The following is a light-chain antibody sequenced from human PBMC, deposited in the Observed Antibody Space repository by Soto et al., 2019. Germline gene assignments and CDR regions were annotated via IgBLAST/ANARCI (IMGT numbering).Light chain of an antibody. CDR2: ATS. CDR3: QQYNHWPRMLS. Sequence: EIVLTQSPATLYVPPGETATLSCRASQSLSSNVAWYQQRPRQAPRLLIYATSSRASDVPARFSGTGSGTEFTLTIASLQSEDFAIYYCQQYNHWPRMLSFGGGTKVDIK. CDR1: QSLSSN. V-gene: IGKV3-15*01. J-gene: IGKJ4*01.